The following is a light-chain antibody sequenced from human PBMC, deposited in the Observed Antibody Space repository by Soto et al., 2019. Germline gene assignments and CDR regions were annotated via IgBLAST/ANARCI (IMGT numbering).Light chain of an antibody. CDR2: YDD. CDR1: SSNIGNNV. CDR3: STWDDSLNVGV. V-gene: IGLV1-36*01. Sequence: QSVLTQPPSVSEAPRQRVTISCSGSSSNIGNNVVNWYQQLPGKAPKLLVYYDDLLPSGVSDRFSGSKSGTSASLAISGLQSEDEADYYCSTWDDSLNVGVFGGGTKLTVL. J-gene: IGLJ3*02.